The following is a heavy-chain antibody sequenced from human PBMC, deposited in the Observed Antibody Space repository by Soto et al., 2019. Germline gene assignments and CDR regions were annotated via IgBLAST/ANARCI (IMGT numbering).Heavy chain of an antibody. Sequence: PGGSLRLSCAASGFTVSSNYMSWVRQAPGKGLEWVSVIYSGGSTYYADSVKGRFTISRDNSKNTLYLQMNSLRAEDTAVYYCAREGDGYYYDSSGYGIWGQGTMVTVSS. V-gene: IGHV3-66*01. J-gene: IGHJ3*02. CDR2: IYSGGST. CDR1: GFTVSSNY. CDR3: AREGDGYYYDSSGYGI. D-gene: IGHD3-22*01.